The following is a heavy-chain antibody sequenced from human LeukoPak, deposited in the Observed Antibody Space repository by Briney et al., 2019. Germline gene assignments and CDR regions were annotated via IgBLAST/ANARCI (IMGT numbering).Heavy chain of an antibody. CDR3: VVVAATGDAFDI. V-gene: IGHV1-69*04. CDR2: IIPIFGIA. Sequence: ASVKVSCKASGGTFSSYAISWVRQAPGQGLEWMGRIIPIFGIANYAQKFQGRVTITADKSTGTAYMELSSLRSEDTAVFHCVVVAATGDAFDIWGQGTMVTVSS. J-gene: IGHJ3*02. CDR1: GGTFSSYA. D-gene: IGHD2-15*01.